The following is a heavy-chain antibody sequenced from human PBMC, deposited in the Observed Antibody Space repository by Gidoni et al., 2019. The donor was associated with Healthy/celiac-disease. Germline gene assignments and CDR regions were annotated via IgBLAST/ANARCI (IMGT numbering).Heavy chain of an antibody. CDR3: ARPPVAGKGGWFDP. CDR1: GGSIGSSSYC. CDR2: IYLSGST. V-gene: IGHV4-39*01. D-gene: IGHD6-19*01. J-gene: IGHJ5*02. Sequence: QLQLQESGPGLVKPSETLSLTCTVSGGSIGSSSYCWGCVRQPPGKGLEWIGSIYLSGSTYYNPSLKSRVTISVDTSKNQFSLKLSSVTAADTAVYYCARPPVAGKGGWFDPWGQGTLVTVSS.